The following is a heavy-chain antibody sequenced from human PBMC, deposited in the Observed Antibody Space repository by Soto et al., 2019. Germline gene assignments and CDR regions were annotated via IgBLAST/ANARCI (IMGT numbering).Heavy chain of an antibody. CDR3: ASGGSSNWFDP. Sequence: SETLSLTCTVSSFSISRADYYGIWIRQPPGKGLEWIGYIYYTGSAYYNPSLKSRVTMSVDTSKNQFSLKVTSVTAADTAVYYCASGGSSNWFDPWGQGTLVTVS. V-gene: IGHV4-30-4*01. D-gene: IGHD1-26*01. J-gene: IGHJ5*02. CDR1: SFSISRADYY. CDR2: IYYTGSA.